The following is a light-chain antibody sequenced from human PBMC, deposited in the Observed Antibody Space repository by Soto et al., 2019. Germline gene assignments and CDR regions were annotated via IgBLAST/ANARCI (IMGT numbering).Light chain of an antibody. CDR2: GVS. CDR3: QQYNNWPLT. CDR1: QSVNSN. J-gene: IGKJ4*01. V-gene: IGKV3D-15*01. Sequence: EIVMTQSPATRSVSPGERATLSCRASQSVNSNLAWYQQKPGQAPRLLIYGVSTRATGIPARFSGSGSGTEFTLTISSLQSEDFAVYYCQQYNNWPLTFGGGTKVDIK.